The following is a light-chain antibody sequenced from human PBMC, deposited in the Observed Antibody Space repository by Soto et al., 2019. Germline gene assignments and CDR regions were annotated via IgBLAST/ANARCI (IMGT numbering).Light chain of an antibody. V-gene: IGKV1-27*01. Sequence: DIKMTQSPSSLSASVGARVTITCRASQGISNYLAWYQQKPGKVPKLLIYAASTLHSGVPSRFSGSGSGTDFTLTISSLQPEDVATYYYQKSNSPPFTFGLVTNVDIK. J-gene: IGKJ3*01. CDR2: AAS. CDR3: QKSNSPPFT. CDR1: QGISNY.